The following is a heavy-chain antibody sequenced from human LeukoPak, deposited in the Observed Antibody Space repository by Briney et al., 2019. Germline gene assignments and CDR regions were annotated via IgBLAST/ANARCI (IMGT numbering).Heavy chain of an antibody. V-gene: IGHV1-69*13. J-gene: IGHJ6*03. CDR3: ARASSSLGPYYYYMDV. D-gene: IGHD6-6*01. CDR1: GGTFNTYV. CDR2: IVPIFGRA. Sequence: ASVKVSCKASGGASGGTFNTYVINWLRQAPGQGLEWVGGIVPIFGRANYAQKFQGRVTIIADEPTSTAYMELSSLRSEDTAVYYCARASSSLGPYYYYMDVWGKGTTVTVSS.